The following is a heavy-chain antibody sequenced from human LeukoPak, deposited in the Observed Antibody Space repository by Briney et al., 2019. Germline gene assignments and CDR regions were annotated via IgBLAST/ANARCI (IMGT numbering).Heavy chain of an antibody. D-gene: IGHD3-22*01. CDR1: GGSISSAENY. Sequence: SETLSLTCAVSGGSISSAENYWSWIRQPPGKGLEWIGYIFYSGSTYYDPSLGSRVVISLDTSKNQFSLELNSVTAADTAVYYCARGKVVIKSLDYWGQGTLVTVSS. CDR3: ARGKVVIKSLDY. CDR2: IFYSGST. V-gene: IGHV4-30-4*01. J-gene: IGHJ4*02.